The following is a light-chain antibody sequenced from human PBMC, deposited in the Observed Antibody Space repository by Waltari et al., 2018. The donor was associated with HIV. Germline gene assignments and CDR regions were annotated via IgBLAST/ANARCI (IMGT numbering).Light chain of an antibody. J-gene: IGLJ1*01. V-gene: IGLV2-11*01. Sequence: QSALTQPRSMSGSPGQSVTISCTGTSSDVGGYNYVSWYQHHPGKAPKFMIYDVTKRPSGVPDRFSGSKSGNTASLTISGLQAEDEADYYCCSYAGRYTYVFGTGTKVTVL. CDR3: CSYAGRYTYV. CDR2: DVT. CDR1: SSDVGGYNY.